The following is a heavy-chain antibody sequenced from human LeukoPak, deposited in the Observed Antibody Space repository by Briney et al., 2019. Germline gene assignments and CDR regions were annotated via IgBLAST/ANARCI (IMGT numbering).Heavy chain of an antibody. J-gene: IGHJ5*02. CDR1: GFTFSSYE. V-gene: IGHV4-39*07. D-gene: IGHD5-24*01. CDR2: IYYSGST. CDR3: ARTQTGGDGYNDNWFDP. Sequence: PGGSLRLSCAASGFTFSSYEMNWVRQAPGKGLEWIGSIYYSGSTYYNPSLKSRVTISIDTSKNQFSLKLNSVTAADTAVYYCARTQTGGDGYNDNWFDPWGQGTLVTVSS.